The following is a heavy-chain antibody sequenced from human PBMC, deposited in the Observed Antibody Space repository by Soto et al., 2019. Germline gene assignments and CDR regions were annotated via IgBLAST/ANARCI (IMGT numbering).Heavy chain of an antibody. CDR1: GFSLITSGVG. V-gene: IGHV2-5*02. CDR2: IYWDDDT. Sequence: QITLKEAGPTLVKPTQTLTLTCSFSGFSLITSGVGVGWIRQPPGKDLEWLAPIYWDDDTGYSTSVRNRLTITKYTSRNQVVLTMTNMDPADTATYYCAHTMAPRIFDSWGQGTLVTVSS. CDR3: AHTMAPRIFDS. J-gene: IGHJ4*02.